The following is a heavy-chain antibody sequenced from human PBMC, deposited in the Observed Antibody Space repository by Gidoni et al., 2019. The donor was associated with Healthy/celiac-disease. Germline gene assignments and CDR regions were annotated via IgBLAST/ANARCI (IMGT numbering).Heavy chain of an antibody. CDR3: ARDRGLRFLEWLFVFDY. CDR1: GFTFSSYS. V-gene: IGHV3-21*01. CDR2: ISSSSSYI. D-gene: IGHD3-3*01. Sequence: EVQLVESGGGLVKPGGSLRLSCAASGFTFSSYSMNWVRQAPGKGLEWVSSISSSSSYIYYADSVKGRFTISRDNAKNSLYLQMNSLRAEDTAVYYCARDRGLRFLEWLFVFDYWGQGTLVTVSS. J-gene: IGHJ4*02.